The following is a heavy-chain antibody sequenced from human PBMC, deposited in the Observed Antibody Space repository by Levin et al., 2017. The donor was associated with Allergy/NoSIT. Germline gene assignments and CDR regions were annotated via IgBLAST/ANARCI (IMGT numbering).Heavy chain of an antibody. V-gene: IGHV4-4*09. D-gene: IGHD6-6*01. CDR1: GASISSYY. CDR3: ARRSIDYSTSSSTAFDP. Sequence: MPSETLSLTCTVSGASISSYYWSWIRQPPGKGLEWIGYSGSTNYNPSLKSRVTMSVDTSKNQFSLKLSSVTAADTAVYYCARRSIDYSTSSSTAFDPWGQGILVTVSS. CDR2: SGST. J-gene: IGHJ5*02.